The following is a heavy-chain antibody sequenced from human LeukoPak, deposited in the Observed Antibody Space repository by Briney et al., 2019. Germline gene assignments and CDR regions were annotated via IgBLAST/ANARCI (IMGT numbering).Heavy chain of an antibody. Sequence: ASVKVSCKASGYTFTGYYMHWVRQAPGQGLEWMGWINTKTGTPTYAQGFTGRFVFFLDTSVSTAYLQISSLKAEDTAVFYCARDTDYFDYWGQGTLVTVSS. CDR3: ARDTDYFDY. CDR1: GYTFTGYY. CDR2: INTKTGTP. D-gene: IGHD2-8*02. J-gene: IGHJ4*02. V-gene: IGHV7-4-1*02.